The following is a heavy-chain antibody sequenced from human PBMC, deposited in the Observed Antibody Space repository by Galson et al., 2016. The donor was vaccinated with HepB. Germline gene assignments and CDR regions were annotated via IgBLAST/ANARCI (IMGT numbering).Heavy chain of an antibody. CDR1: GYPFTNYY. D-gene: IGHD3-16*01. Sequence: QSGAEVKKPGASVKISCKASGYPFTNYYIHWVRQAPGQGLTWLGMINPSGSGTRYAPSFQGRVTMTTDTSTSTVDMRLSTLRSDDAALYYCARDRTVGGSRRWVVGGYYYYGFDVWGQGTTVTVS. CDR2: INPSGSGT. V-gene: IGHV1-46*01. CDR3: ARDRTVGGSRRWVVGGYYYYGFDV. J-gene: IGHJ6*02.